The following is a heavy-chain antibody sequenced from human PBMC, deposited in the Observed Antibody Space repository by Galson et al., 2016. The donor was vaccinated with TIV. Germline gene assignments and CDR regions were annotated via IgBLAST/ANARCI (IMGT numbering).Heavy chain of an antibody. CDR2: INPSTGDT. D-gene: IGHD3-9*01. V-gene: IGHV1-2*02. J-gene: IGHJ6*03. CDR1: GGTFNGYH. Sequence: SVKVSCKASGGTFNGYHIHWVRQAPGQGLEWMGWINPSTGDTNSAQNFQDRVTMTRDTSIITIYMELSRLRSNDTAVYYCARRERYFNYMDVWGKGAMVTVSS. CDR3: ARRERYFNYMDV.